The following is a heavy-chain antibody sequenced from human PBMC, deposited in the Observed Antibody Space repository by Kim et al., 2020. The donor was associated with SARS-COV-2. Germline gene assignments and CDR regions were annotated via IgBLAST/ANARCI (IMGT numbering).Heavy chain of an antibody. D-gene: IGHD5-12*01. V-gene: IGHV3-15*01. Sequence: GGSLRLSCAASGFTFSNAWMSWVRQAPGKGLEWVGRIKSKTDGGTTDYAAPVKGRFTISRDDSKNTLYLQMNSLKTEDTAVYYCTTAVATYPRSFWDRLALGAAFDIWGQGTMVTVSS. J-gene: IGHJ3*02. CDR3: TTAVATYPRSFWDRLALGAAFDI. CDR2: IKSKTDGGTT. CDR1: GFTFSNAW.